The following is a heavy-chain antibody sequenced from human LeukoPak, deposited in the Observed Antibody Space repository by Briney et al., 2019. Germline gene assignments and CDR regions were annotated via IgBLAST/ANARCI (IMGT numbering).Heavy chain of an antibody. D-gene: IGHD3-10*01. CDR1: GASLCVNN. Sequence: SETLSLTCAVYGASLCVNNSIWIPQPTGKGLEWIGEINHSGTITYKPSLKSRLTISADTSKNQFSLKLSSVTAADTAVYYCARYCGSENYCISYWGQGTLVTVSS. V-gene: IGHV4-34*01. CDR2: INHSGTI. CDR3: ARYCGSENYCISY. J-gene: IGHJ4*01.